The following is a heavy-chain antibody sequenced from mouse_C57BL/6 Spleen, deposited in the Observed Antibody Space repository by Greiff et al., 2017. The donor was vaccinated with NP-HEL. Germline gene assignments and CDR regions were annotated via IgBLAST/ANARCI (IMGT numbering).Heavy chain of an antibody. Sequence: VQLQQSGAELVRPGASVTLSCKASGYTFTDYEMPWVKQTPVHGLEWIGAIDPETGGTAYNQKFKGKAILTADKSSSTAYMQLRSLTSADSAVYSCTGRYNLDYWGQGTTLTVSS. CDR3: TGRYNLDY. D-gene: IGHD1-3*01. CDR2: IDPETGGT. V-gene: IGHV1-15*01. CDR1: GYTFTDYE. J-gene: IGHJ2*01.